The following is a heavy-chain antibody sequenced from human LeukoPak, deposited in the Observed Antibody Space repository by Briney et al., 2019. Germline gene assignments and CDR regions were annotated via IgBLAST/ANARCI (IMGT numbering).Heavy chain of an antibody. D-gene: IGHD6-19*01. CDR2: ISSSSSYT. J-gene: IGHJ3*02. Sequence: PGGSLRLSCAASGINFNYAWMSWIRQAPGKGLEWVSYISSSSSYTNYADSVKGRFTISRDNAKNSLYLQMNSLRAEDTAVYYCARDSSGWAGRSRAFDIWGQGTMVTVSS. V-gene: IGHV3-11*05. CDR3: ARDSSGWAGRSRAFDI. CDR1: GINFNYAW.